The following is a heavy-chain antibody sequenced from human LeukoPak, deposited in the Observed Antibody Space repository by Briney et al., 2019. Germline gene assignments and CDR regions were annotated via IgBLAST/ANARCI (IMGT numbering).Heavy chain of an antibody. J-gene: IGHJ4*02. CDR2: IIPIFGTA. D-gene: IGHD5-12*01. CDR1: GDTFSSYT. Sequence: GASVKVSCKASGDTFSSYTISWVRQAPGQGLEWMGRIIPIFGTANYAQKFQGRVTITADKSTSTAYMELSSLRSEDTAVYYCARFFSDYDVYWGQGTLVTVFS. CDR3: ARFFSDYDVY. V-gene: IGHV1-69*08.